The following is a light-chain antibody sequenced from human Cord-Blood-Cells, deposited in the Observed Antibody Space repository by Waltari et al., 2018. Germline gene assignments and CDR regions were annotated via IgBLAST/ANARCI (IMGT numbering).Light chain of an antibody. V-gene: IGLV3-1*01. CDR2: QDS. CDR3: QAWDSSTVV. Sequence: SYELTQPPSVSVSPGQTASITCSGDKLGDKYACWYQQKPGQSPVLVIYQDSKRPSGNPERFSGSNSGNTATLTISGTRAMDEADYYCQAWDSSTVVFRGGTKLTVL. CDR1: KLGDKY. J-gene: IGLJ2*01.